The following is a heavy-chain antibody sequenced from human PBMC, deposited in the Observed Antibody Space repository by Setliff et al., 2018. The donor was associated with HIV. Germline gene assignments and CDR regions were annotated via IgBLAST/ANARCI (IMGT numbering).Heavy chain of an antibody. V-gene: IGHV4-59*01. D-gene: IGHD2-8*01. J-gene: IGHJ3*02. CDR1: GGSFSGYY. Sequence: KPSETLSLTCAVYGGSFSGYYWGWIRQPPGKGLEWIGYIYYSGSTNYNPSLKSRVTISVDTSKNQFSLKLSSVTAADTAVYYCASSMGSHDAFDIWGQGTMVTVSS. CDR2: IYYSGST. CDR3: ASSMGSHDAFDI.